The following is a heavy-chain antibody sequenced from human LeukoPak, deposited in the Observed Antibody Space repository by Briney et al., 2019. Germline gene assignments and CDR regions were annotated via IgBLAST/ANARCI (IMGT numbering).Heavy chain of an antibody. CDR3: AREIGSYGTHAFDI. CDR2: IIPIFGTA. D-gene: IGHD4-17*01. V-gene: IGHV1-69*05. J-gene: IGHJ3*02. CDR1: GYTFTDYY. Sequence: SVKVSCKASGYTFTDYYMHWVQQAPGQGLEWMGGIIPIFGTANYAQKFQGRVTITTDESTSTAYMELSSLRSEDTAVYYCAREIGSYGTHAFDIWGQGTMVTVSS.